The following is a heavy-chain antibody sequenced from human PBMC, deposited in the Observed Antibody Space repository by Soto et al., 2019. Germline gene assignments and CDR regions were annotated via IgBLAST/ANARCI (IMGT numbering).Heavy chain of an antibody. CDR1: GYRFTTYY. Sequence: QVQLVQSGAEVKKPGASVRVSCATSGYRFTTYYIHWVRQAPGQGLEWMGRINLDTGGTTYAQKFQGRVTMTRDTSISTAFMEVSSLKSDDTALYYCARDGNFAFRGYSFAFDFWGQGTLVTVSS. CDR2: INLDTGGT. V-gene: IGHV1-2*06. D-gene: IGHD5-18*01. J-gene: IGHJ4*02. CDR3: ARDGNFAFRGYSFAFDF.